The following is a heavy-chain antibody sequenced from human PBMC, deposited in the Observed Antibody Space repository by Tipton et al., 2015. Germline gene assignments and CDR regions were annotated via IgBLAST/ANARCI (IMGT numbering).Heavy chain of an antibody. V-gene: IGHV4-59*04. CDR2: ISHSGNT. D-gene: IGHD3-9*01. Sequence: LRLSCNVSGGSISSYFWSWIRQSPGMGLEWIGSISHSGNTYYNPSLKSRATMSRDTSKNQFSRKLTSVTAADTAVYYCACQDYDSLTRDYQTVDYWGQGTLVTVSS. J-gene: IGHJ4*02. CDR3: ACQDYDSLTRDYQTVDY. CDR1: GGSISSYF.